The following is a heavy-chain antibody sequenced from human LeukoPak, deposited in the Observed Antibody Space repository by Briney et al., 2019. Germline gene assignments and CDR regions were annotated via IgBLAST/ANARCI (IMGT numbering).Heavy chain of an antibody. J-gene: IGHJ4*02. CDR1: GGSISSSSSY. CDR3: ATLWAPYSSSSAPYDY. V-gene: IGHV4-39*01. CDR2: IYYSGSS. Sequence: SETLSLTCSVSGGSISSSSSYWGWIRQPPGKGLEWIGSIYYSGSSFDNPALKSRVTISVDTSKNQFSLKLSSVTAADTAVYYCATLWAPYSSSSAPYDYWGQGTLVTVSS. D-gene: IGHD6-6*01.